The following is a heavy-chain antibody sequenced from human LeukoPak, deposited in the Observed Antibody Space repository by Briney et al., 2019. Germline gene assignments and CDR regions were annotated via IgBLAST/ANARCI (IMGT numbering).Heavy chain of an antibody. D-gene: IGHD6-19*01. V-gene: IGHV3-21*01. CDR3: AREMKVSIAVAALDY. CDR2: TSSSSSYI. Sequence: GGSLRLSCAASGFTFSSYSMNWVRQAPGKGLEWVSSTSSSSSYIYYADSVKGRFTISRDNAKNSLYLQMNSLRAEDTAVYYCAREMKVSIAVAALDYWGQGTLVTVSS. CDR1: GFTFSSYS. J-gene: IGHJ4*02.